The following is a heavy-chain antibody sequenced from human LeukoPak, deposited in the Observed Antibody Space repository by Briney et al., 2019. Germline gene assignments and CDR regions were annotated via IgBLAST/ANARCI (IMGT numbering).Heavy chain of an antibody. CDR2: ISYDGSNK. CDR1: GFTFSSYA. V-gene: IGHV3-30*04. CDR3: ARAGKN. Sequence: PGGSLRLSFAASGFTFSSYAMHWVRQAPGKGLEWVAVISYDGSNKYYADSVKGRFTISRDNSKNTLYLQMNSLRAEDTAVYYCARAGKNWGQGTLVTVSS. J-gene: IGHJ4*02.